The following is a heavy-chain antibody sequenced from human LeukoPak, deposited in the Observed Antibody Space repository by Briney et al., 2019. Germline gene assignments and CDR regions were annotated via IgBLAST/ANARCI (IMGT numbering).Heavy chain of an antibody. D-gene: IGHD5-24*01. V-gene: IGHV5-51*01. CDR1: GYSFTSYW. CDR3: ARHVGLQAGSDY. Sequence: GESLKISCKASGYSFTSYWIGWVRQLPGKGLEWMGIIYPGESDTRYSPSFQGQVPISADKAISTAYLQWSSLKASDTAMYYCARHVGLQAGSDYWGQGTLVTVSS. CDR2: IYPGESDT. J-gene: IGHJ4*02.